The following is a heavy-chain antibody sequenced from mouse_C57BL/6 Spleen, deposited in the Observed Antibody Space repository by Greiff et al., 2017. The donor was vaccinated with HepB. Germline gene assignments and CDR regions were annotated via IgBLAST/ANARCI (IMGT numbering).Heavy chain of an antibody. CDR3: ARDDPLLGRGFAY. Sequence: EVKLVESGPGLVKPSQSLSLTCSVTGYSITSGYYWNWIRQFPGNKLEWMGYISYDGSNNYNPSLKNRISITRDTSKNQFFLKLNSVTTEDTATYYCARDDPLLGRGFAYWGQGTLVTVSA. V-gene: IGHV3-6*01. D-gene: IGHD4-1*01. J-gene: IGHJ3*01. CDR2: ISYDGSN. CDR1: GYSITSGYY.